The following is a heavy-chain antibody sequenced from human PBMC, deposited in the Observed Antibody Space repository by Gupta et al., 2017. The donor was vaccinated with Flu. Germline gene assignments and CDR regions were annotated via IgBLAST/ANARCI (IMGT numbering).Heavy chain of an antibody. CDR1: GGSFSGYY. CDR2: INHSGST. CDR3: AKGGDGDYRLYYVDY. D-gene: IGHD4-17*01. Sequence: QVQLQQWGAGLLKPSETLSLTCAVYGGSFSGYYWSWIRQPPGKGLEWIGEINHSGSTNYNPSLKSRVTISVDRSKNQFSLKLSSVTVADTAVYYCAKGGDGDYRLYYVDYWGQGTLVTVSS. V-gene: IGHV4-34*01. J-gene: IGHJ4*02.